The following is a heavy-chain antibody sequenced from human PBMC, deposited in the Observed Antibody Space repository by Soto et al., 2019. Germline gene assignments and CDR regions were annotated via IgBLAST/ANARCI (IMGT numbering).Heavy chain of an antibody. J-gene: IGHJ4*02. D-gene: IGHD1-1*01. CDR1: GSSITGIFF. Sequence: PSDTLSLTCTVSGSSITGIFFCICIRQPAGKGLEWIGRFSLSGTTNYNPSLRSRVTMSADVSKNQFSLRLTSVTAADTDLYYCARGMKPNGENDWYSFAYWGKATM. CDR2: FSLSGTT. CDR3: ARGMKPNGENDWYSFAY. V-gene: IGHV4-4*07.